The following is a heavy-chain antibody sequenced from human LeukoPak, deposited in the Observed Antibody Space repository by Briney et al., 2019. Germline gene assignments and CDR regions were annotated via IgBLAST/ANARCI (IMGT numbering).Heavy chain of an antibody. CDR1: GFTFNNYA. J-gene: IGHJ4*02. V-gene: IGHV3-23*01. Sequence: PGGSLRLSCAASGFTFNNYAMSWVRQAPGKGLEWVSGISSGGSTYHADSVQGRFTISRDNSKNMLYLQMSSLRAEDTALYYCAKGRSGYVLGYWGQGTLVTVSS. CDR2: ISSGGST. CDR3: AKGRSGYVLGY. D-gene: IGHD5-12*01.